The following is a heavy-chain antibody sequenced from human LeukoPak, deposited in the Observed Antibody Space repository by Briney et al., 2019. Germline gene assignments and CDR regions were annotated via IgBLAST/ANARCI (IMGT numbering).Heavy chain of an antibody. Sequence: SETLSLTCTVSGGSISSGSYYWSWIRQPAGKGLEWIGRIYTSGSTNYNPSLKSRVTISVDTSKNQFSLKLSSVTAADTAVYYCARVNYSELDHWGQGTLVTVSS. CDR2: IYTSGST. CDR1: GGSISSGSYY. V-gene: IGHV4-61*02. CDR3: ARVNYSELDH. D-gene: IGHD1-26*01. J-gene: IGHJ4*02.